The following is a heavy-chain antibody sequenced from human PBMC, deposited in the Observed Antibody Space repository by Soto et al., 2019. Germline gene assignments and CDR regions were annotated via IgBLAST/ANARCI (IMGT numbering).Heavy chain of an antibody. D-gene: IGHD3-9*01. J-gene: IGHJ4*02. CDR1: GGSIISSNW. V-gene: IGHV4-4*02. CDR3: ARRDWSGSTSHFYFDY. CDR2: IYHSGST. Sequence: PSKTLSLTCAVSGGSIISSNWWNWVRQPPGKGLEWIGEIYHSGSTYYKPSLKSRVAMSVDTSKNQFSLKLTSATAADTAVYYCARRDWSGSTSHFYFDYWGQGVLVTVSS.